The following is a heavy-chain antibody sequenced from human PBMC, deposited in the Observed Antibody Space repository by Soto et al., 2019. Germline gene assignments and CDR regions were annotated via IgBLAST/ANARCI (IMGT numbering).Heavy chain of an antibody. V-gene: IGHV4-31*03. J-gene: IGHJ4*02. D-gene: IGHD5-12*01. CDR3: ARSDIVATGFDY. CDR1: GGSISSGGYY. Sequence: QVQLQESGPGLVKPSQTLSLTCTVSGGSISSGGYYWSWIRQHPGKGLEWIGYIYYSEITYYNPSLKSRVTISVDTSKNQFFLKLSSVTAADTAVYYCARSDIVATGFDYWGQGTLVTVSS. CDR2: IYYSEIT.